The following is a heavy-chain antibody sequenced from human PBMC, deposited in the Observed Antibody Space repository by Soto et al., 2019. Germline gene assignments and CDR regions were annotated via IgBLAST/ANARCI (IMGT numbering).Heavy chain of an antibody. J-gene: IGHJ4*02. D-gene: IGHD3-22*01. CDR2: ISYDGSNK. V-gene: IGHV3-30*18. Sequence: GGSLRLSCSASGFTFSSYGMHWVRQAPGKGLEWVAVISYDGSNKYYADSVKGRFTISRDNSKNTLYLQMNSLRAEDTAVYYCAKDLAYYDSSGLNAVYWGQGTLVTVSS. CDR1: GFTFSSYG. CDR3: AKDLAYYDSSGLNAVY.